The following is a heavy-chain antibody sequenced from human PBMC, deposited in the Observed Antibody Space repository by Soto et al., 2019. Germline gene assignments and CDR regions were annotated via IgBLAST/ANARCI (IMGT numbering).Heavy chain of an antibody. V-gene: IGHV4-59*01. J-gene: IGHJ6*02. CDR2: IYYSGST. CDR3: ARGQGNYSPYYYYYYGMDV. CDR1: GGSISSYY. D-gene: IGHD1-7*01. Sequence: SETLSLTCTVSGGSISSYYWSWIRQPPGKGLEWIGYIYYSGSTNYNPSLKSRVTISVDTSKNQFSLKLSSVTAADTAVYYCARGQGNYSPYYYYYYGMDVWGQGTTVTVSS.